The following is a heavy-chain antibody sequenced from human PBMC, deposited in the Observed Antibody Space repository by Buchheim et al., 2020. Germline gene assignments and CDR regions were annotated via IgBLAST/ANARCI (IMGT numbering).Heavy chain of an antibody. CDR3: ARGGVVTAMAKAKYYYYGMDV. J-gene: IGHJ6*02. CDR1: GFTFSSYW. CDR2: INSDGSST. Sequence: EVQLVESGGGLVQPGGSLRLSCAASGFTFSSYWMHWVRQAPGKGLVWVSRINSDGSSTSYADSVKGRFTISRDNAKNTLSTQMNSLRAEDTAVYYCARGGVVTAMAKAKYYYYGMDVWGQGTT. V-gene: IGHV3-74*01. D-gene: IGHD2-21*02.